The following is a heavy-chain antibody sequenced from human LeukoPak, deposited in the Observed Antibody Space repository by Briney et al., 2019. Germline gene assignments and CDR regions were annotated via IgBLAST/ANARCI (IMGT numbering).Heavy chain of an antibody. J-gene: IGHJ4*02. D-gene: IGHD6-13*01. CDR2: ISSSGSTK. CDR1: GFTFSDYY. Sequence: GGSLRLSCAASGFTFSDYYMSWIRRAPGQGLEWVSYISSSGSTKYYADSVKGRFTISRNNAENSLFLQMNSLRAEDTAVYYCARTKESAASDYWGQGTLVTVSS. CDR3: ARTKESAASDY. V-gene: IGHV3-11*04.